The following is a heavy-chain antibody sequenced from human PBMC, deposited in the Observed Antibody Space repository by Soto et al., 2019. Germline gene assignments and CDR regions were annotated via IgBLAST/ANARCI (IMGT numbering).Heavy chain of an antibody. CDR1: GYTFTSYD. Sequence: ASVKVSCKASGYTFTSYDINWVRQATGQGLEWMGWMNPNSGNTGYAQKFQGRVTMTRNTSISTAYMELSSLRSEDTAVYYCARVYRMVRGVIGYWGQGTLVTVS. D-gene: IGHD3-10*01. CDR3: ARVYRMVRGVIGY. CDR2: MNPNSGNT. V-gene: IGHV1-8*01. J-gene: IGHJ4*02.